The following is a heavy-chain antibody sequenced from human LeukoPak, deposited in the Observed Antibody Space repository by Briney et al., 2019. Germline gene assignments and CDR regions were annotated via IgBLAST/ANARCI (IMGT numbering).Heavy chain of an antibody. Sequence: SVKVSCKASGGTFSSYAISWVRQAPGQGLEWMGGIIPIFGTANYAQKFQGRVTITADKSTSTAYMELSSLRSEDTAVYYCARESHSDIVGAAYYFDYWGQGTLVTVSS. CDR1: GGTFSSYA. CDR3: ARESHSDIVGAAYYFDY. D-gene: IGHD1-26*01. V-gene: IGHV1-69*06. CDR2: IIPIFGTA. J-gene: IGHJ4*02.